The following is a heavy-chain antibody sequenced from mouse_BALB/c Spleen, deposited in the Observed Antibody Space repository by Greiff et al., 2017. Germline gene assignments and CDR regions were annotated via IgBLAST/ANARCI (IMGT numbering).Heavy chain of an antibody. CDR3: ARDYGSSFLFAY. V-gene: IGHV5-12-1*01. Sequence: EVKLVESGGGLVKPGGSLKLSCAASGFAFSSYDMSWVRQTPEKRLEWVAYISSGGGSTYYPDTVKGRFTISRDNAKNTLYLQMSSLKSEDTAMYYCARDYGSSFLFAYWGQGTLVTVSA. D-gene: IGHD1-1*01. CDR2: ISSGGGST. J-gene: IGHJ3*01. CDR1: GFAFSSYD.